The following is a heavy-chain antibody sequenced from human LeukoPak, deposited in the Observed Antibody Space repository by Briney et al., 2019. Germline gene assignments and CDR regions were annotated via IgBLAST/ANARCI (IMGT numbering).Heavy chain of an antibody. J-gene: IGHJ4*02. Sequence: ASVKVSCKASGYTFTSYGISWVRQAPGQGLEWMGWISAYNGNTNYAQKLQDRVTMTTDTSTSTAYMELRSLRSDDTAVYYCARDWVAYEVAATQVDYWGQGTLVTVSS. CDR2: ISAYNGNT. CDR1: GYTFTSYG. D-gene: IGHD2-15*01. CDR3: ARDWVAYEVAATQVDY. V-gene: IGHV1-18*01.